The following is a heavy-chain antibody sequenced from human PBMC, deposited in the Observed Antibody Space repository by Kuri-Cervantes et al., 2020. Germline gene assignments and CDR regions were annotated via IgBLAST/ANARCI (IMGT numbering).Heavy chain of an antibody. CDR3: AKEEYSSTVYYYYYGMDV. Sequence: GESLKISCAASGFTFSDYYMSWIRQAPGKGLEWVSSISSSSSYIYYADSVKGRFTISRDNSKNTLYLQMNSLRAEDTAVYYCAKEEYSSTVYYYYYGMDVWGQGTTVTVSS. D-gene: IGHD6-13*01. J-gene: IGHJ6*02. CDR2: ISSSSSYI. V-gene: IGHV3-11*05. CDR1: GFTFSDYY.